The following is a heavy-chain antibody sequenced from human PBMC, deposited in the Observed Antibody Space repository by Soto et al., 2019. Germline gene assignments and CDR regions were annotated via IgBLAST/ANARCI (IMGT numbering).Heavy chain of an antibody. CDR3: ATMGTPATGLYFFDY. V-gene: IGHV4-30-4*01. J-gene: IGHJ4*02. Sequence: SETLSVTCTVSGGSISSGDYYWSWIRQPPGKGLEWIGFISYSGSTYYSTSLKSRVTISVDTSKSQFSLNLSFVTAADTSVYYCATMGTPATGLYFFDYWGQGSLVTVSS. CDR1: GGSISSGDYY. CDR2: ISYSGST. D-gene: IGHD2-15*01.